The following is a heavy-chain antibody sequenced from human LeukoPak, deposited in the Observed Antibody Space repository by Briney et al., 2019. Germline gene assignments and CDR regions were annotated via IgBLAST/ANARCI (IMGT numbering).Heavy chain of an antibody. CDR1: GYTFTGYY. CDR2: INPNSGGT. D-gene: IGHD3-10*01. J-gene: IGHJ6*03. Sequence: ASVKVSCTASGYTFTGYYMHWVRQAPGQGLEWMGWINPNSGGTNYAQKFQGRVTMTRDTSISTAYMELSRLRSDDTAVYYCAREIWFGEFFYYMDVWGKGTTVTVSS. CDR3: AREIWFGEFFYYMDV. V-gene: IGHV1-2*02.